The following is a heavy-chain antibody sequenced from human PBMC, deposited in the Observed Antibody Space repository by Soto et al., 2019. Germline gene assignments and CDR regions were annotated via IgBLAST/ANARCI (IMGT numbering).Heavy chain of an antibody. V-gene: IGHV1-69*06. J-gene: IGHJ4*02. CDR2: IIPIFGTA. CDR3: AAVYYYDSSGYYYHFEY. D-gene: IGHD3-22*01. Sequence: GASVKVSCKASGGTFSSYAISWVRQAPGQGLEWMGGIIPIFGTANYAQKFQGRVTITADKSTSTAYMELSSLRSEDTAVYYCAAVYYYDSSGYYYHFEYWGQGTLLTVSS. CDR1: GGTFSSYA.